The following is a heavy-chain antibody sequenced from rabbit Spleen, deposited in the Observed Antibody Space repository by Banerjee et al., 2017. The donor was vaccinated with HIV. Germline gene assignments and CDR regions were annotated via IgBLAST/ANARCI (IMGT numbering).Heavy chain of an antibody. V-gene: IGHV1S40*01. CDR3: ARDLTSAIGWNFNL. CDR2: INTINGNN. Sequence: QSLEESGGDLVKPGASLTLTCTASGLDFGSNYWICWVRQAPGKGLEWIACINTINGNNVYATWAKGRFTISKASWTTVTLQMTSLTAADTARYFCARDLTSAIGWNFNLWGPGTLVTVS. D-gene: IGHD1-1*01. J-gene: IGHJ4*01. CDR1: GLDFGSNYW.